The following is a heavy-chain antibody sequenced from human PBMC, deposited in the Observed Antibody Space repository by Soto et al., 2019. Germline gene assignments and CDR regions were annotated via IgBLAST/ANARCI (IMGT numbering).Heavy chain of an antibody. D-gene: IGHD2-2*01. CDR2: IIPIFGTA. CDR1: GYTFTGYY. CDR3: AICSSTSCYSKGFDY. Sequence: SVKVSCKASGYTFTGYYMHWVRQAPGQGLEWMGGIIPIFGTANYAQKFQGRVTITADESTSTAYMELSSLRSEDTAVYYCAICSSTSCYSKGFDYWGQGTLVTVSS. J-gene: IGHJ4*02. V-gene: IGHV1-69*13.